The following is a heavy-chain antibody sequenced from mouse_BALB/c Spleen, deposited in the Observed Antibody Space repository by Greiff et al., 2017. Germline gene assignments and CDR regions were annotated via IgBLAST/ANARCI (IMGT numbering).Heavy chain of an antibody. CDR2: IYPGDGDT. CDR3: ARSGGNYVFDY. J-gene: IGHJ2*01. V-gene: IGHV1-87*01. Sequence: QVHVKQSGAELARPGASVKLSCKASGYTFTSYWMQWVKQRPGQGLEWIGAIYPGDGDTRYTQKFKGKATLTADKSSSTAYMQLSSLASEDSAVYYCARSGGNYVFDYWGQGTTLTVSS. D-gene: IGHD2-1*01. CDR1: GYTFTSYW.